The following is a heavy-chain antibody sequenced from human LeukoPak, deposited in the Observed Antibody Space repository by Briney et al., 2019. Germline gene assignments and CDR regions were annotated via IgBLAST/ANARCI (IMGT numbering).Heavy chain of an antibody. J-gene: IGHJ4*02. D-gene: IGHD2-15*01. CDR3: AKDSGYCSGGSCYFHYFDY. V-gene: IGHV3-23*01. CDR2: ISGSGGST. CDR1: GFTFSSYA. Sequence: PGGSLRLSCAASGFTFSSYAMSWVRQAPGKGLEWVSAISGSGGSTYYADSVKGRFTISRDNSKNTLYLQMNSLRAEDTAVYYCAKDSGYCSGGSCYFHYFDYWGQGTLVTVSS.